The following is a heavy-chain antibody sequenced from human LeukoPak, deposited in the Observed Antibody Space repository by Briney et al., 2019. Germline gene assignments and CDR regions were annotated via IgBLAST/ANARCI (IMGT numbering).Heavy chain of an antibody. CDR2: IYYRGST. V-gene: IGHV4-59*08. CDR3: ARPTTMIDAFDI. Sequence: PSETLSLTCTVSCGAISSYYWSWIRQPPGKGLEWIGHIYYRGSTNYNPSLKSRVTISIDTSKNQFSLNLSSVTAADTAVYYCARPTTMIDAFDIWGQGTMVTVSS. CDR1: CGAISSYY. J-gene: IGHJ3*02. D-gene: IGHD3-22*01.